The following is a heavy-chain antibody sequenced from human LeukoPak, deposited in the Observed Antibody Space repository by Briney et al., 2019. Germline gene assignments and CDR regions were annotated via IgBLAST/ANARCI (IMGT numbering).Heavy chain of an antibody. D-gene: IGHD3-9*01. CDR2: INPSDLST. CDR3: ARGGYDIMTGKPSWIDF. Sequence: ASVKVSCKASGYIFTNYYIHWVRQAPGQGLEWMGIINPSDLSTTYAQTLSDRVSMTRDRSTTTLSMELRTLRYEDTAVYYSARGGYDIMTGKPSWIDFWGQGTLVTVSS. V-gene: IGHV1-46*04. CDR1: GYIFTNYY. J-gene: IGHJ4*02.